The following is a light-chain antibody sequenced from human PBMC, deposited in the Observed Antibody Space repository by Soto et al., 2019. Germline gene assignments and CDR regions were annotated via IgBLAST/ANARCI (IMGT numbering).Light chain of an antibody. CDR1: QSISSW. Sequence: DIQMTQSPSTLSASVGDRVTITCRASQSISSWLAWYQQKSGKAPKLLIYKGSSLESGVPSRFSGSGSGTDFTFTISSLQTDDFATSYCQQYSSYSGMFGQGTKVEIK. V-gene: IGKV1-5*03. J-gene: IGKJ1*01. CDR2: KGS. CDR3: QQYSSYSGM.